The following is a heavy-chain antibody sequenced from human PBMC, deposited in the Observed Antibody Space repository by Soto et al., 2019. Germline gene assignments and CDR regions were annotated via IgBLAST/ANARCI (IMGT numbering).Heavy chain of an antibody. Sequence: SETLSLTCTVSGGSISSYYWSWIRQPPGKGLEWIGYIYYSGSTNYNPSLKSRVTISVDTSKNQFSLKLSSVTAADTAVYYCARQSHPAYCSSTSCYYYYYMDVWGKGTTVTVSS. CDR2: IYYSGST. CDR3: ARQSHPAYCSSTSCYYYYYMDV. J-gene: IGHJ6*03. V-gene: IGHV4-59*08. D-gene: IGHD2-2*01. CDR1: GGSISSYY.